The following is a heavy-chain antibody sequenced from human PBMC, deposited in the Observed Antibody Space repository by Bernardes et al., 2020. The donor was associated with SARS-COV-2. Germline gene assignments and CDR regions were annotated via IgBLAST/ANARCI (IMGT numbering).Heavy chain of an antibody. J-gene: IGHJ6*02. V-gene: IGHV1-2*04. CDR2: INPNSGGT. CDR1: GYTFIGYY. CDR3: ARVRDSRKYCSSTSCPPYYYYGMDV. Sequence: ASVKVSCKASGYTFIGYYMHWVRQAPGQGREWMGWINPNSGGTNYAQKFQGWVTMTRDTSISTAYIELSRLRADDTAVYYCARVRDSRKYCSSTSCPPYYYYGMDVWGQGTTVTVSS. D-gene: IGHD2-2*01.